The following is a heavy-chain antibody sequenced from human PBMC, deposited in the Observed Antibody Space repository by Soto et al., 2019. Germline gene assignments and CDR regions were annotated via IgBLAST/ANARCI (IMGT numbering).Heavy chain of an antibody. V-gene: IGHV3-30*18. CDR1: GFTSSTYG. Sequence: VKLVESGGGVVQPGRSLRLSCAASGFTSSTYGMHWVRQAPGKGLEWVAFISYDGNNRYYIDSVKGRFTISRDKSKNTLYLQMNSLRAEDTAVYYCAKIRSGWYGGAFDDWGRGTLVTVSS. CDR2: ISYDGNNR. CDR3: AKIRSGWYGGAFDD. J-gene: IGHJ4*02. D-gene: IGHD6-19*01.